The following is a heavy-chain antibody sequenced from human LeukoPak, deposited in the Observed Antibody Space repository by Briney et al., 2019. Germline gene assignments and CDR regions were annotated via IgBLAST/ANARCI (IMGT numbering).Heavy chain of an antibody. J-gene: IGHJ4*02. CDR2: INPNSGGT. Sequence: GASVKVSCKASGYTFTGYYMHWVRQAPGQGLEWMGWINPNSGGTNYAQKFQGRVTMTRDTSISTAYMELSRLRSDDTAVYYCARDHYDSSGYYFVYWGQGTLVTVSS. V-gene: IGHV1-2*02. D-gene: IGHD3-22*01. CDR1: GYTFTGYY. CDR3: ARDHYDSSGYYFVY.